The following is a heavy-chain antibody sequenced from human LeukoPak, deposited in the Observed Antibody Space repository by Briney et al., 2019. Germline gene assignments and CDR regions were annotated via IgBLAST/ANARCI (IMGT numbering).Heavy chain of an antibody. CDR2: TYYRSKWYN. V-gene: IGHV6-1*01. Sequence: SETLSLTCVISGDIVSSNSVTWHWVRQSPSRGVEWLGRTYYRSKWYNDYAESLKGPITVTPDTSKNQFSLQLNSVTPEDTAVYYCARARSGAFDIWGQGTMVTVSS. CDR1: GDIVSSNSVT. J-gene: IGHJ3*02. CDR3: ARARSGAFDI.